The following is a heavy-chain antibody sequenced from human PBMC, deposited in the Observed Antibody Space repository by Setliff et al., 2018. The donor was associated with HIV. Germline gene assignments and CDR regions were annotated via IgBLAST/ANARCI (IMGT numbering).Heavy chain of an antibody. CDR1: GFTFSSYW. CDR3: ARGGDRQQLVLIDY. V-gene: IGHV3-7*03. J-gene: IGHJ4*02. CDR2: IKQDGSEK. Sequence: LRLSCADSGFTFSSYWMSWVRQAPGKGLEWVANIKQDGSEKYYVDSVKGRFTISRDNAKNSLYLQMNSLRAEDTAVYYCARGGDRQQLVLIDYWGQGTLVTVSS. D-gene: IGHD6-13*01.